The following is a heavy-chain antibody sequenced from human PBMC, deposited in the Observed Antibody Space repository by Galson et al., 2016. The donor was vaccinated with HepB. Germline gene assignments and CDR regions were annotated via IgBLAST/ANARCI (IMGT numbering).Heavy chain of an antibody. V-gene: IGHV3-23*01. CDR2: IRGSGGTT. CDR3: AKAEMTTVTRFEH. CDR1: GISFSSYA. D-gene: IGHD4-17*01. Sequence: SLRLSCAASGISFSSYAMSWVRQAPGKGLEWVSAIRGSGGTTYYADSVKGRFTISRDNSKNTLYLQMNSLRVEDTAIYYRAKAEMTTVTRFEHWGQGTLVTVSP. J-gene: IGHJ4*02.